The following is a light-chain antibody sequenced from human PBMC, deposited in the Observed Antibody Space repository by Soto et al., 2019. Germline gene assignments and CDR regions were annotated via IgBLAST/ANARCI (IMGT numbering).Light chain of an antibody. V-gene: IGKV1-39*01. CDR2: TAS. CDR3: QQSDIAPLT. CDR1: QSIRIY. J-gene: IGKJ4*01. Sequence: DIQMTQSPSSLSASVGDRVTITCRASQSIRIYLNWYQQRPGKAPKLLIYTASTLQSGVPSRFSGSGSGTDFTLTISSLQREDIATYFCQQSDIAPLTFGGGTKVDIK.